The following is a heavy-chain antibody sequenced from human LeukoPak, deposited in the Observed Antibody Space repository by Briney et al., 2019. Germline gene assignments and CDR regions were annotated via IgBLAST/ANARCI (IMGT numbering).Heavy chain of an antibody. V-gene: IGHV3-23*01. CDR1: GFSVSSYS. Sequence: GGSLRLPCAASGFSVSSYSMTWVRQAPGKGLEWVSVINSSGGNTYYADSVRGRFSISRDNSKNTLYLQLNSLRVEDTAVYYCAKGRIGYIPDYWGQGTLVTVSS. J-gene: IGHJ4*02. CDR2: INSSGGNT. CDR3: AKGRIGYIPDY. D-gene: IGHD6-13*01.